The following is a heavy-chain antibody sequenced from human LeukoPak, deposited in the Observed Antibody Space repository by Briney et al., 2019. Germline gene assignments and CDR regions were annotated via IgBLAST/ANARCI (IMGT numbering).Heavy chain of an antibody. V-gene: IGHV4-30-4*08. J-gene: IGHJ3*02. CDR2: IYYSGST. Sequence: TLSLTCTVSGGSISSGDYYWSWIRQPPGKGLEWIGYIYYSGSTYYNPSLKSRVTISVDTSKNQFSLKLSSVTAADTAVYYCARDRPVTTHAFDIWGQGTMVTVSS. CDR1: GGSISSGDYY. CDR3: ARDRPVTTHAFDI. D-gene: IGHD4-17*01.